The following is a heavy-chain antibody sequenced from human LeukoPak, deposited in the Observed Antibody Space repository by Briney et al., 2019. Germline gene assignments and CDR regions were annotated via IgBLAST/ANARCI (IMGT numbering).Heavy chain of an antibody. V-gene: IGHV4-38-2*02. Sequence: SETLSLTCTVSGYSISSGYYWGWIRQPPGKGLEWIGSIYHSGSTYYNPSLKSRVTISVDTSKNQFSLKLSSVTAADTAVYYCARDLAVAGMAEDAFDIWGQGTMVTVSS. CDR3: ARDLAVAGMAEDAFDI. J-gene: IGHJ3*02. CDR2: IYHSGST. CDR1: GYSISSGYY. D-gene: IGHD6-19*01.